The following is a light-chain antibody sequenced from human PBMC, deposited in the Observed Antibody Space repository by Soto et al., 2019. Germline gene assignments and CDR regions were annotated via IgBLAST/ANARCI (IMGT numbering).Light chain of an antibody. CDR2: GAS. CDR1: QSVSNN. Sequence: EIVMTQSPATLSVSPGERATLSCRASQSVSNNLAWYQQRLGQAPRLLIHGASTRATGIPARFGGSGSGTEFTLTISRLEPEDFAVYYCQQYGTSLWTFGQGTKVEVK. J-gene: IGKJ1*01. CDR3: QQYGTSLWT. V-gene: IGKV3-15*01.